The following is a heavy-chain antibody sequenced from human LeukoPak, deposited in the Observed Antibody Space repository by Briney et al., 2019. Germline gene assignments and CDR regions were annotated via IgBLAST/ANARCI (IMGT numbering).Heavy chain of an antibody. J-gene: IGHJ4*02. CDR3: ARFTAATHDQYYFDY. Sequence: RPSETLSLTCAVSGGSISSGGYSWSWIRQPPGKGLEWIGYIYHSGSTYYNPSLKSRVTISVDRSKNQFSLKLSSVTAADTAVHYCARFTAATHDQYYFDYWGQGTLVTVSS. D-gene: IGHD2-15*01. V-gene: IGHV4-30-2*01. CDR2: IYHSGST. CDR1: GGSISSGGYS.